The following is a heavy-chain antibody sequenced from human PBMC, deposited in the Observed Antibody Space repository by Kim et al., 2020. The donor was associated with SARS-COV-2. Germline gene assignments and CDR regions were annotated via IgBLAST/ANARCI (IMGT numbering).Heavy chain of an antibody. Sequence: SETLSLTCTVSGGSISSSSYYWGWIRQPPGKGLEWIGSIYYSGSTYYNPSLKSRVTISVDTSKNQFSLKLSSVTAADTAVYYCARSSPMGWNYDFWYFDLWGRGTLVTVSS. D-gene: IGHD1-7*01. CDR2: IYYSGST. J-gene: IGHJ2*01. CDR3: ARSSPMGWNYDFWYFDL. V-gene: IGHV4-39*01. CDR1: GGSISSSSYY.